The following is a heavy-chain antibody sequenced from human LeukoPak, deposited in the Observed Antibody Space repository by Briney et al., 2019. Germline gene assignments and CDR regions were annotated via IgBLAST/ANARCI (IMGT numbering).Heavy chain of an antibody. CDR1: GGTFSSYA. J-gene: IGHJ6*02. CDR3: ARADIVVVPAAMRHYYYYGMDV. Sequence: GASVKVSCTASGGTFSSYAISWVRQAPGQGLEWMGGIIPIFGTANYAQKFQGRVTITADESTSTAYMELSSLRSEDTAVYYCARADIVVVPAAMRHYYYYGMDVWGQGTTVTVSS. CDR2: IIPIFGTA. D-gene: IGHD2-2*01. V-gene: IGHV1-69*13.